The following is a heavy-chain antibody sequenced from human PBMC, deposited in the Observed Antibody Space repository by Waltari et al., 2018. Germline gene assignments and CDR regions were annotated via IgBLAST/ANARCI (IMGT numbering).Heavy chain of an antibody. J-gene: IGHJ4*02. CDR1: GGSISSGGYY. D-gene: IGHD3-22*01. CDR2: IYYSGST. Sequence: QVQLQESGPGLVKPSQTLSLTCIVSGGSISSGGYYWSWIRQHPGKGLEWIGYIYYSGSTYYNPSLKSRVTISVDTSKNQFSLKLSSVTAADTAVYYCARIRPVNYYDSSGAFDYWGQGTLVTVSS. V-gene: IGHV4-31*03. CDR3: ARIRPVNYYDSSGAFDY.